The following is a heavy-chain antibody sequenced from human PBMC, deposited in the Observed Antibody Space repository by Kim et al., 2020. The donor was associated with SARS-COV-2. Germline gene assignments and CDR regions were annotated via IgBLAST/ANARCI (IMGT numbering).Heavy chain of an antibody. CDR3: ARGKRRYCTTRGSGLGSNLCYDSSGYFGI. CDR2: INHSGST. Sequence: SETLSLTCAVYGGSFSGYYWSWIRQPPGKGLEWIGEINHSGSTNYNPSLKSRVTISVDTSKNQFSLKLSSVTAADTAVYYCARGKRRYCTTRGSGLGSNLCYDSSGYFGIWGQGTMVTVSS. J-gene: IGHJ3*02. CDR1: GGSFSGYY. D-gene: IGHD3-22*01. V-gene: IGHV4-34*01.